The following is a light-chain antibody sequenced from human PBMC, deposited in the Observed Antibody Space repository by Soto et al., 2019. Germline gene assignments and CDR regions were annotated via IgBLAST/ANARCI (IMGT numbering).Light chain of an antibody. CDR3: SSYAGNSIYV. CDR1: SSDVGRYDY. V-gene: IGLV2-8*01. Sequence: QSVLTQPPSASGSPGQSVTISCTGSSSDVGRYDYVSWYQHHPGKAPKLVMFDVNKRPSGVPDRFSGSRSGNTASLTVSGLQAEDEADYFCSSYAGNSIYVFGTGTKVTVL. CDR2: DVN. J-gene: IGLJ1*01.